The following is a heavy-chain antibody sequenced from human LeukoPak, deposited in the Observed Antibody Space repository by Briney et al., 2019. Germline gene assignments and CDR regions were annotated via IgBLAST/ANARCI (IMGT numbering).Heavy chain of an antibody. D-gene: IGHD4-17*01. CDR2: IIPIFGTA. Sequence: GASVKVSCKASGGTFSSYAISWVRQAPGQGLEWMGGIIPIFGTANYAQKFQGRVTITADESTSTAYMELSSLRSEDTAVYYCAVASGDYETSFDYWGQGTLVTVSS. J-gene: IGHJ4*02. CDR3: AVASGDYETSFDY. CDR1: GGTFSSYA. V-gene: IGHV1-69*01.